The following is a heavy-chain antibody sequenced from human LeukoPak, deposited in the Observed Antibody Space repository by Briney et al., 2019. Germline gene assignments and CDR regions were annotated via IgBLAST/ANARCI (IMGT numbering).Heavy chain of an antibody. CDR1: GYSFSSYW. CDR2: IYPGDSDT. V-gene: IGHV5-51*01. CDR3: ASRNQLLSDAFDI. Sequence: PGESLKISCKGSGYSFSSYWIAWVRQMPGKGLEWMGIIYPGDSDTRYSPSFQGQVTISADKSISTAYLQWSSLKASDTAMYYCASRNQLLSDAFDIWGQGQWSPSLQ. D-gene: IGHD2-2*01. J-gene: IGHJ3*02.